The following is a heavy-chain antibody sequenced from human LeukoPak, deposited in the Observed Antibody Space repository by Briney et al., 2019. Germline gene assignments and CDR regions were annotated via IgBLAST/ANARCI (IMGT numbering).Heavy chain of an antibody. CDR1: GFTFSSYG. Sequence: PGGSLRLSCAASGFTFSSYGMHWVRQAPGKGLEWVAVIWSEGSNKYYADSVKGRFTISRDNSKNTLYLQMNSLRAEDTAVYYCANGDLAYCGGDCYSGAFDIWGQGTMVTVSS. CDR2: IWSEGSNK. CDR3: ANGDLAYCGGDCYSGAFDI. J-gene: IGHJ3*02. D-gene: IGHD2-21*02. V-gene: IGHV3-33*06.